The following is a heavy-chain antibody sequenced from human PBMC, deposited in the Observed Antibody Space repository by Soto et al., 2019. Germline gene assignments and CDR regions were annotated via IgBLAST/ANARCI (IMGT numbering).Heavy chain of an antibody. D-gene: IGHD4-17*01. CDR1: GGSISSSSYY. CDR3: AVTIDWYFDL. V-gene: IGHV4-39*01. CDR2: IYYSGST. J-gene: IGHJ2*01. Sequence: QLQLQESGPGLVKPSEILSLTCTVSGGSISSSSYYWGWIRQPPGKGLEWIGSIYYSGSTYYNPSLKSRVTISVDTSKNQFSLKLSSVTAADTAVYYCAVTIDWYFDLWGRGTLVTVSS.